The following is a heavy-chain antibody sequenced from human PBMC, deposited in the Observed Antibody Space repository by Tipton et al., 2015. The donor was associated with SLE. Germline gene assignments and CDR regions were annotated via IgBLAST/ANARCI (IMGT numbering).Heavy chain of an antibody. CDR3: ARVPLEGRTMEV. J-gene: IGHJ6*02. V-gene: IGHV4-61*01. CDR1: GVSVSSGSFY. CDR2: IYDKVHT. D-gene: IGHD3-10*01. Sequence: GSLRLSCTVSGVSVSSGSFYWTWIRQPPGKEMEWIGYIYDKVHTMYNPTLNSPFTISVDTSRNQLSLRLNSVTAADTAVYYCARVPLEGRTMEVLGQGTTVVVSS.